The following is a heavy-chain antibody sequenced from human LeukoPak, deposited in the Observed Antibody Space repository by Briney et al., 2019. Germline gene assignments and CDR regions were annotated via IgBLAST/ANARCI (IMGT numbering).Heavy chain of an antibody. J-gene: IGHJ4*02. CDR3: ARAGEYSLDYYFDY. D-gene: IGHD5-18*01. Sequence: SETLSLTCSVSGGSVSGTNYYWAWIRQPPEKGLEWIGTIYYSGSTYYNVSLKSRVTISVDKSKNQFSLKLSSVTAADTAVYYCARAGEYSLDYYFDYWGQGTLVTVSS. CDR2: IYYSGST. V-gene: IGHV4-39*07. CDR1: GGSVSGTNYY.